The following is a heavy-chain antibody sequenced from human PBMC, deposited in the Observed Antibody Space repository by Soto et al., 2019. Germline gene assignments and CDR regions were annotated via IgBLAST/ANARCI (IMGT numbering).Heavy chain of an antibody. CDR1: GFTVSNSY. CDR3: ARGFQSSFGY. D-gene: IGHD2-21*01. Sequence: LRLSCAASGFTVSNSYMSWVRQAPGKGLEWVSVIYSGGSTYYADSVKGRFTISRDSSKNTLYLQMNSLRAEDTAVYYCARGFQSSFGYWGQGTLVTVSS. CDR2: IYSGGST. V-gene: IGHV3-53*01. J-gene: IGHJ4*02.